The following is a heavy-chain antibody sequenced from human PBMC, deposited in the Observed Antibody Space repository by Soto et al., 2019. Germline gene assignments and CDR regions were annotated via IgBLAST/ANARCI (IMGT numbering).Heavy chain of an antibody. Sequence: SVKVSGKASGYTFSSYAISWVRQAPGQGLEWMGGIIPIFGTANYAQKFQGRVTITADESTSTAYMELSSLRSEDTAVYYCARDLRRVGYSNYRKNLRDYYYYGMDVWGQGTTVTVSS. CDR1: GYTFSSYA. J-gene: IGHJ6*02. V-gene: IGHV1-69*13. CDR3: ARDLRRVGYSNYRKNLRDYYYYGMDV. CDR2: IIPIFGTA. D-gene: IGHD4-4*01.